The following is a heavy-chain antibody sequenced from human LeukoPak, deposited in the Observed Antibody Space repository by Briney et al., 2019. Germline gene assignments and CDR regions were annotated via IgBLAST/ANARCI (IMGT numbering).Heavy chain of an antibody. J-gene: IGHJ4*02. CDR2: IRYDVSNK. Sequence: GGSLRLSCAAAGFTFSSYGMHWVRQAPGKGLVWVAFIRYDVSNKDYADSVKGRFTISRDNSKNTLYLQMNSLRAEDTAVYYCAKDFLGYCSGGSCYQMIDYWGQGTLVTVSS. CDR3: AKDFLGYCSGGSCYQMIDY. V-gene: IGHV3-30*02. CDR1: GFTFSSYG. D-gene: IGHD2-15*01.